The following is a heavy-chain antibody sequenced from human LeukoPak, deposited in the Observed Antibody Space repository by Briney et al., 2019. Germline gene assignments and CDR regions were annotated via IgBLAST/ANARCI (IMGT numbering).Heavy chain of an antibody. D-gene: IGHD2-15*01. J-gene: IGHJ4*02. CDR1: GGSISNYY. V-gene: IGHV4-59*01. CDR2: GDYSGST. Sequence: SETLSLTCTVSGGSISNYYWSWIRQPSGKGLEWIAYGDYSGSTRYNASLESRVTISVDTSKNQFSLKLTSVTAADSAVYYCARLALGYCSGGTCPYYFDHWGQGTLVTVSS. CDR3: ARLALGYCSGGTCPYYFDH.